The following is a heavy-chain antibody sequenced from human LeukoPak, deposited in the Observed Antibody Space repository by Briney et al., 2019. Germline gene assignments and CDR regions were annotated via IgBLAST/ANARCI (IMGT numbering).Heavy chain of an antibody. V-gene: IGHV3-48*02. J-gene: IGHJ6*02. CDR1: GFRFDSYS. Sequence: GGSLRLSCAAFGFRFDSYSMNWVRQAPGKGLEWLSFISSGSRDIYYADSVKGRFTISRDNGKNSLYLHMNGLRDEDTAVYYCARASCYLRNCYYYGMDVWGQGTTVTVSS. CDR2: ISSGSRDI. CDR3: ARASCYLRNCYYYGMDV. D-gene: IGHD2-2*01.